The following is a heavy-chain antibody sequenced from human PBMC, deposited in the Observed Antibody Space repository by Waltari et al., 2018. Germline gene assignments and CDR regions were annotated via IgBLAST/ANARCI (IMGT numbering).Heavy chain of an antibody. CDR1: GGSFSGYY. J-gene: IGHJ4*02. V-gene: IGHV4-34*01. CDR2: INPSGST. Sequence: QVQLQQWGAGLLKPSETLSLTCAVYGGSFSGYYWSWIRQPPGKGLEWIGEINPSGSTNYNPSLKSRVTISVDTSKNQVSLKLSSVTAADTAVYYCARIRRITMVRGVSTNLDYWGQGTLVTVSS. CDR3: ARIRRITMVRGVSTNLDY. D-gene: IGHD3-10*01.